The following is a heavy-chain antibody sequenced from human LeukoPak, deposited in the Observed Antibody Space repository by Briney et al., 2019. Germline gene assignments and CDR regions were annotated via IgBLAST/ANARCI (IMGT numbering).Heavy chain of an antibody. D-gene: IGHD6-19*01. J-gene: IGHJ4*02. CDR1: GFTFNNFG. Sequence: PGGSLRLSCAASGFTFNNFGMHWVRRAPGKGLEWVSFISSSGIYIYYADSVKGRFTISRDNAKNSLYLQMNSLRADDTAVYYCARETGGGWDYWGQGTLVTVSS. CDR2: ISSSGIYI. CDR3: ARETGGGWDY. V-gene: IGHV3-21*01.